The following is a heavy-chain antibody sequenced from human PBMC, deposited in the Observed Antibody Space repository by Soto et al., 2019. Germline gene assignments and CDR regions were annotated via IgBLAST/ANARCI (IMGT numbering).Heavy chain of an antibody. Sequence: GGSLRLSCAASGFTFISYSMNWVRQAPGKGLEWVSSMSPDSAYIYYADSMKGRFTISRDNAKSSLYLQLDSLRAEDTAVYYCARGGTADPFDFWGQGTLVTVYS. J-gene: IGHJ5*01. CDR2: MSPDSAYI. CDR3: ARGGTADPFDF. CDR1: GFTFISYS. V-gene: IGHV3-21*01.